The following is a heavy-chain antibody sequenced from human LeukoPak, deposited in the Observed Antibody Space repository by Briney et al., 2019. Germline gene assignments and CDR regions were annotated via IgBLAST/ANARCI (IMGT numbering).Heavy chain of an antibody. D-gene: IGHD5-18*01. J-gene: IGHJ4*02. CDR1: GFTFSNYA. V-gene: IGHV3-23*01. Sequence: SGGSLRLSCAASGFTFSNYAMSWVRQAPGKGLEWVSVISGSGGSTNFADSVKGRFTSSRDNSKNALYLQVHSLRVEDTAVYYCAQGRLGYSYGAFDHWGQGTLVTVSS. CDR2: ISGSGGST. CDR3: AQGRLGYSYGAFDH.